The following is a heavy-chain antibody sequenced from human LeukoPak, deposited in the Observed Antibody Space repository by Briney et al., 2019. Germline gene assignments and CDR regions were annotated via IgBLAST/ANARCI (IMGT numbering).Heavy chain of an antibody. Sequence: GGSLRLSCAASGFTFNSNAIHWVRQAPGKGLEWVAVISYDGSNKYYADSVKGRFTISRDNSKNTLYLQMNSLRTEDTAVYYCARDRGSGLYYYYGMDVWGQGTTVTVSS. CDR1: GFTFNSNA. D-gene: IGHD6-19*01. J-gene: IGHJ6*02. V-gene: IGHV3-30-3*01. CDR2: ISYDGSNK. CDR3: ARDRGSGLYYYYGMDV.